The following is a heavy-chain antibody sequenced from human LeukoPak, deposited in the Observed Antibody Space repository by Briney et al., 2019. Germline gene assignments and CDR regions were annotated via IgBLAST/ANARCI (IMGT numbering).Heavy chain of an antibody. Sequence: GGSLRLSCAASGFTFSSYAMHWVRQAPGKGLEWVAVISYDGSNKYYTDSVKGRFTISRDNSKNTLYLQMNSLRAEDTAVYYCARDLGYGESEGYYYYGMDVWGQGTTVTVSS. CDR3: ARDLGYGESEGYYYYGMDV. V-gene: IGHV3-30-3*01. J-gene: IGHJ6*02. CDR1: GFTFSSYA. CDR2: ISYDGSNK. D-gene: IGHD4-17*01.